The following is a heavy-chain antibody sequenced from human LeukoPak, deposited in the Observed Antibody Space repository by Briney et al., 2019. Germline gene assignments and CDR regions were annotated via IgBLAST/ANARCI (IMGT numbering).Heavy chain of an antibody. Sequence: GESLRLSCVASGFSFSSCWMYWVRQAPGKGLVVVYRIDGDGSTTHYADSVKGRFTISRDNAKNTLYLQMNSLRAEDTAVYYCARAHHNYYGGCYDHWGRGTLVTVSS. CDR3: ARAHHNYYGGCYDH. V-gene: IGHV3-74*01. J-gene: IGHJ4*02. CDR1: GFSFSSCW. CDR2: IDGDGSTT. D-gene: IGHD4-23*01.